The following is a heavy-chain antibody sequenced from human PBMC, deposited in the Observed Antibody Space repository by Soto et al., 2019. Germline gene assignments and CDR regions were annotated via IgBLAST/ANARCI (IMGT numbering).Heavy chain of an antibody. J-gene: IGHJ4*02. CDR3: ASEAKFRCGVSPVAH. Sequence: EVQLVQSGAEVKKPGESLRISCKGSGYSFTSYWISWVRQMPGKGLEWMGRIDPSDSYTNYSPSFQGHVTISADKSISTAYLQWSSLKASDTAMYYCASEAKFRCGVSPVAHWGQGTLVTVSS. CDR1: GYSFTSYW. D-gene: IGHD2-8*01. V-gene: IGHV5-10-1*03. CDR2: IDPSDSYT.